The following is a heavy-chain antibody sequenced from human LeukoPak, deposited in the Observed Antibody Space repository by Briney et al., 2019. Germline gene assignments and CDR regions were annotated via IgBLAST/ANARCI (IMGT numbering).Heavy chain of an antibody. Sequence: SETLSLTCIVSGGSISSSSYYWGWIRQPAGKGLEWIGRIYTSGSTNYNPSLKSRVTISVDTSKNQFSLKLSSVTAADTAVYYCARGRYFPSYWGQGTLVTVSS. J-gene: IGHJ4*02. CDR1: GGSISSSSYY. CDR3: ARGRYFPSY. CDR2: IYTSGST. D-gene: IGHD1-26*01. V-gene: IGHV4-61*02.